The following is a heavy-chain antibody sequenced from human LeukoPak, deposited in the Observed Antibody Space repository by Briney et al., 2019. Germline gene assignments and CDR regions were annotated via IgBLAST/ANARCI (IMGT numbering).Heavy chain of an antibody. J-gene: IGHJ4*02. Sequence: GRSLRLSCAASGFTFDDYAMHWVRQAPGKGLEWVSGISWNSGSIGYADSVKGRFTISGDNAKNSLYLQMNSLRAEDTALYYCAKDMGAVAGLFDYWGQGTLVTVSS. CDR2: ISWNSGSI. CDR1: GFTFDDYA. D-gene: IGHD6-19*01. V-gene: IGHV3-9*01. CDR3: AKDMGAVAGLFDY.